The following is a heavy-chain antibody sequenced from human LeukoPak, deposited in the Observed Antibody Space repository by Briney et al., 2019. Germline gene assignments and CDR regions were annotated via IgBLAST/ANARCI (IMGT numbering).Heavy chain of an antibody. CDR1: GGSFSGYY. J-gene: IGHJ3*02. Sequence: SETLSLTCAVYGGSFSGYYWSWIRQPPGKGLEWIGEINHSGSTNYNPSLKSRVTISVDTSKNQFSLKLSPVTAADTAVYYCAREIRSGYSSSWYGAFDIWGQGTMVTVSS. CDR3: AREIRSGYSSSWYGAFDI. CDR2: INHSGST. V-gene: IGHV4-34*01. D-gene: IGHD6-13*01.